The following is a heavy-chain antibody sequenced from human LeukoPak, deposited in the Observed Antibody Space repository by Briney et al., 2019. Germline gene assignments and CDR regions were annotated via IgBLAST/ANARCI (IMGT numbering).Heavy chain of an antibody. Sequence: GGSLRLSCAASGFTFSSYWMHWVRQAPGKGLVWVSRINSDGSSTSYADSVKGRFTISRDNAKNTLYLQMNSLRVEDTAVYYCARELAAQDAFDIWGQGTMVTVSS. CDR3: ARELAAQDAFDI. CDR1: GFTFSSYW. D-gene: IGHD6-13*01. CDR2: INSDGSST. V-gene: IGHV3-74*01. J-gene: IGHJ3*02.